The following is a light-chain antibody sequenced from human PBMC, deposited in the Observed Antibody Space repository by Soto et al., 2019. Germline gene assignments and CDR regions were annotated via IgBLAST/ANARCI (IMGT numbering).Light chain of an antibody. J-gene: IGKJ1*01. CDR1: QTISSW. Sequence: DIQMTPSPSTLSASVGERVTSACRASQTISSWVAWYQQKPGKAPRLLIYKTSSLESGVPSRFSGSGSGTEFTLTISSLQPDDFATYYCQQYDSFSVTCGQGTKVEIK. CDR3: QQYDSFSVT. CDR2: KTS. V-gene: IGKV1-5*03.